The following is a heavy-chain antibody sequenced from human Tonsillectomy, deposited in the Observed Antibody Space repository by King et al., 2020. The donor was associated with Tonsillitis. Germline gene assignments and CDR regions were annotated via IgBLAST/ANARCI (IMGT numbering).Heavy chain of an antibody. CDR2: IYSGGST. V-gene: IGHV3-53*04. Sequence: VQLVESGGRLVQPGGSLRLSCAASGFTFGSNYMTWVRQAPGKGLESVSIIYSGGSTYYADSVKGRFTISRHSSKNTLYLQMNSLRAEEKAVYYCAKIAVTVPLYYYYMDVWGNGTTVTVSS. J-gene: IGHJ6*03. D-gene: IGHD6-19*01. CDR3: AKIAVTVPLYYYYMDV. CDR1: GFTFGSNY.